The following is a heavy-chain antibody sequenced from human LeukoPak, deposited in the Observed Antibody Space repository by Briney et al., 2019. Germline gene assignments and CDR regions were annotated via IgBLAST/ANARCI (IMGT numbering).Heavy chain of an antibody. CDR3: ARRGAVTYAFDI. CDR2: ISSSGSTI. V-gene: IGHV3-48*03. D-gene: IGHD4-17*01. CDR1: GFTFSSYE. J-gene: IGHJ3*02. Sequence: PGGSLRLPCAASGFTFSSYEMNWVRQAPGKGLEWVSYISSSGSTIYYANSVKGRFTISRDNAKNSLYLQMNSLRVEDTAVYYCARRGAVTYAFDIWGQGTMVTVSS.